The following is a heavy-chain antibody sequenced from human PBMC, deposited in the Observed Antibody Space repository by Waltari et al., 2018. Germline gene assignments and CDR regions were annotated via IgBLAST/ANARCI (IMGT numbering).Heavy chain of an antibody. CDR2: IYHSGST. Sequence: QVQLRESGPGLVKPSETLSLTCAVSGYSISSGYYWGWIRQPPGKGLEWIGSIYHSGSTYYNPSLKSRVTISVDTSKNQFSLKLSSVTAADTAVYYCARHRTSYYYDSSGSLYFDYWGQGTLVTVSS. D-gene: IGHD3-22*01. V-gene: IGHV4-38-2*01. J-gene: IGHJ4*02. CDR1: GYSISSGYY. CDR3: ARHRTSYYYDSSGSLYFDY.